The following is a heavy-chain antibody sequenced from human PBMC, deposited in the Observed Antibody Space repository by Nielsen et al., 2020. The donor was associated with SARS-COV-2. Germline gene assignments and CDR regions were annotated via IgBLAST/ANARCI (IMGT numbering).Heavy chain of an antibody. V-gene: IGHV1-24*01. D-gene: IGHD3-3*01. Sequence: ASVKVSCKVSGYTLTELSMHWVRQAPGKGLEWMGGFDPEDGETIYAQKFQGRVTMTEDTSTDTAYMELRSLRSDDTAVYYCPRTSRDITIFGVVIRLGYWGQGTLVTVSS. CDR1: GYTLTELS. CDR2: FDPEDGET. CDR3: PRTSRDITIFGVVIRLGY. J-gene: IGHJ4*02.